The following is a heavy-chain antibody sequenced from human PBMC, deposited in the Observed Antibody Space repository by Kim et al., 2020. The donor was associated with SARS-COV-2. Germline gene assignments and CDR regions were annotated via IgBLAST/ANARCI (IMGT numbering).Heavy chain of an antibody. V-gene: IGHV1-3*01. Sequence: ASVKVSCKASGYTFTTYSIHWVRQAPGQGLEWMGWINGGNGNTKYSQNFQGRVTITRDTSASTAYMELSSLRSEDTAVYYCARDHEAVADTWYYYGMDVWGQGTTVTVSS. CDR3: ARDHEAVADTWYYYGMDV. CDR1: GYTFTTYS. CDR2: INGGNGNT. J-gene: IGHJ6*02. D-gene: IGHD6-19*01.